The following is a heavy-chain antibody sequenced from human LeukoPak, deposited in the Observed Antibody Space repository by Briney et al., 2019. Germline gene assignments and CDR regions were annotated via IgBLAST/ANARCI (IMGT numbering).Heavy chain of an antibody. CDR2: ISGYNGHT. Sequence: ASVTVSCKAFSFSFSSFGFYWVRQAPGQGLEWMGWISGYNGHTNYAQKFQGRVTMTTDTSTNTAYLELRSLRSDDTAVYYCARDSAHYDFWSGYYKLTGYYYYYMDVWGKGTTVTVSS. D-gene: IGHD3-3*01. CDR3: ARDSAHYDFWSGYYKLTGYYYYYMDV. CDR1: SFSFSSFG. V-gene: IGHV1-18*01. J-gene: IGHJ6*03.